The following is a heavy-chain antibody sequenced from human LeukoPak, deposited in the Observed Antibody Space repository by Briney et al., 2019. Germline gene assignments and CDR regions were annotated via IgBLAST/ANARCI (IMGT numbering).Heavy chain of an antibody. J-gene: IGHJ4*02. CDR3: ARHGHSGSFRFDY. V-gene: IGHV4-4*09. CDR2: IYTSGST. CDR1: GGSISSYY. D-gene: IGHD1-26*01. Sequence: SETLSLTCTVSGGSISSYYWSWIRQPPGKGLEWIGYIYTSGSTNYNPSLKSRVTISLDTSKNQFSLKLSSVTAADTAVYYCARHGHSGSFRFDYWGQGTLVTVSS.